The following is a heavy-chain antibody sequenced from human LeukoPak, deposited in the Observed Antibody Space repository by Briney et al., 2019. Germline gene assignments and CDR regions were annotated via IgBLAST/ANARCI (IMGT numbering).Heavy chain of an antibody. CDR2: ISSSGSTI. CDR1: GFTFSSYE. J-gene: IGHJ4*02. Sequence: GGSLRLSCAASGFTFSSYEMNWVRQAPGKGLEWVSYISSSGSTIYYADSVKGRITISRDNSKNTLYLQMNSLRAEDTAVYYCAKAEDSSGYYFPYFFDSWGQGTLVTVSS. V-gene: IGHV3-48*03. D-gene: IGHD3-22*01. CDR3: AKAEDSSGYYFPYFFDS.